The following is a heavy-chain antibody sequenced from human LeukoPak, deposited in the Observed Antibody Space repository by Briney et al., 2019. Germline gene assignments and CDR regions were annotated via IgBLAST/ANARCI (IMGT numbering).Heavy chain of an antibody. CDR2: TSYDGSNK. D-gene: IGHD3-22*01. Sequence: GRSLRLSCSASGFTFSSYAMHWVRQAPGKGLEWVAVTSYDGSNKYYADSVKGRFTISRDNSKNTLYLQMNSLRAEDTAVYYCAREGMTYYYDSSGSQSSYYYYYGMDVWGQGTTVTVSS. J-gene: IGHJ6*02. V-gene: IGHV3-30-3*01. CDR3: AREGMTYYYDSSGSQSSYYYYYGMDV. CDR1: GFTFSSYA.